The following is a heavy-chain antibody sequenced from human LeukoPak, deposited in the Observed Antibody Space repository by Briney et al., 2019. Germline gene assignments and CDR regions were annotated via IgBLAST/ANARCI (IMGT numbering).Heavy chain of an antibody. V-gene: IGHV3-23*01. Sequence: GGSLRLSCAASGFTFSSTSMSWVRQAPGKGLEWVAVTVGGGDGTYYADSVKGRFTISRDNSNNTLYLQMNSLRAEDTAVYYCAKLTTRMEGTVDYWGQGTLVTVSS. J-gene: IGHJ4*02. D-gene: IGHD1/OR15-1a*01. CDR1: GFTFSSTS. CDR3: AKLTTRMEGTVDY. CDR2: TVGGGDGT.